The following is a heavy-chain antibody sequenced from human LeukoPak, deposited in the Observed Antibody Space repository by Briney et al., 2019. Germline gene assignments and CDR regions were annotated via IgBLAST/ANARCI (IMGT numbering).Heavy chain of an antibody. J-gene: IGHJ4*02. V-gene: IGHV3-74*01. Sequence: GGSLRLSCAASGFDFSSNWMHWVRHAPGQGLVWVSRIKGDGISTDYADSVKGRFTISRDIAKNTLYLQMNSLRAEDTGVYYCAKDHYWSIDYWGRGTLVTVSS. CDR1: GFDFSSNW. D-gene: IGHD3-3*01. CDR3: AKDHYWSIDY. CDR2: IKGDGIST.